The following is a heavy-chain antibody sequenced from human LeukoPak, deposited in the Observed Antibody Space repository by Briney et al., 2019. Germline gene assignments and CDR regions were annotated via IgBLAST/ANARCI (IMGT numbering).Heavy chain of an antibody. D-gene: IGHD3-16*02. V-gene: IGHV3-7*01. CDR2: IKQDGSEK. CDR3: ARDRHDYVWGSYRPAAPSYFDY. CDR1: GFTFINAW. J-gene: IGHJ4*02. Sequence: GGSLRLSCAASGFTFINAWMAWVRQAPGKGLEWVANIKQDGSEKYYVDSVKGRFTISRDNAKNSLYLQMNSLRAEDTAVYYCARDRHDYVWGSYRPAAPSYFDYWGQGTLVTVSS.